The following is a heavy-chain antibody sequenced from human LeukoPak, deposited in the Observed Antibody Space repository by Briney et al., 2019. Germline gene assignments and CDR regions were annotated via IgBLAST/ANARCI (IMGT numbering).Heavy chain of an antibody. D-gene: IGHD3-10*01. J-gene: IGHJ5*02. CDR1: GLTFSNSA. Sequence: GGSLRLSCVASGLTFSNSAMTWVRQGPGKGLEWVSSISGETNNTYYSDSVKGRFTVSRDNSKNTVFLQMNDLTIEDMAIYYCAKRYSDGGFDPRGQGTLVTVSS. CDR2: ISGETNNT. V-gene: IGHV3-23*01. CDR3: AKRYSDGGFDP.